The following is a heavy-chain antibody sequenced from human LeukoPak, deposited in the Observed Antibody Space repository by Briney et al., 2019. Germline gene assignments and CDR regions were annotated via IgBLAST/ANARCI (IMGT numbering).Heavy chain of an antibody. CDR3: TRGRPTGYSSGWMNGNWFDP. V-gene: IGHV3-73*01. Sequence: QPGGSLRLSCAASGFTFSGSAMHWVRQASGKGLEWVGRIRSKANSYATAYDASVKGRFTISRDDSKNTAYLQMNSLKTEDTAVYYCTRGRPTGYSSGWMNGNWFDPWGQGTLVTVSS. CDR1: GFTFSGSA. D-gene: IGHD6-19*01. CDR2: IRSKANSYAT. J-gene: IGHJ5*02.